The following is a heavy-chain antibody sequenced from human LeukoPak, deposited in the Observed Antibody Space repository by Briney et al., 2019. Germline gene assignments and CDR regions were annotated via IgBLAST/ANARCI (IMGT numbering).Heavy chain of an antibody. V-gene: IGHV4-61*01. Sequence: SETLSLTCTVSGGSVSGGSYCWSWIRQSPGKALEWIGYIYYTGSTNYNPSLKSRVTMSVDTSKNQFSLKLSSVTAADTAVYYCARDSEPYGSRNYYYYGMDVWGQGTTVTVSS. CDR3: ARDSEPYGSRNYYYYGMDV. D-gene: IGHD3-10*01. J-gene: IGHJ6*02. CDR1: GGSVSGGSYC. CDR2: IYYTGST.